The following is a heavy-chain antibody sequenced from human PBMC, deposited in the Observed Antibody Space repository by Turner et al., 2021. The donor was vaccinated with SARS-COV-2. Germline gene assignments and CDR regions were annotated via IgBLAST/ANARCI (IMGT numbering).Heavy chain of an antibody. V-gene: IGHV4-59*01. CDR1: GASISSNY. Sequence: VLLQASGPGLVKPSETLSLTCTVSGASISSNYWAWIRQPPGKRLEWIGYIYYRGSTNYNPSLKSRVTISVDTSKNQFSLKLTSVTAADTAVYFCARELPNNWFDPWGQGTLVTVSS. CDR2: IYYRGST. J-gene: IGHJ5*02. CDR3: ARELPNNWFDP.